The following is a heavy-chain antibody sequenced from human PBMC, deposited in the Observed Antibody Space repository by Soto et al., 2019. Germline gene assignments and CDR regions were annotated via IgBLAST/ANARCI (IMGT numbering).Heavy chain of an antibody. CDR3: ARGGGVGLDGSAAFDI. V-gene: IGHV1-46*01. J-gene: IGHJ3*02. CDR2: INPANGVA. D-gene: IGHD1-1*01. Sequence: QVHLVQSGAEVKKPGASMKVSCTASGYTLTSHHVHWVRQAPGRRLEWMGSINPANGVAPYTARFQGRVSMTRDTSTSTVDMELRGLTSEDTAIFYCARGGGVGLDGSAAFDIWGQGTRVTVSS. CDR1: GYTLTSHH.